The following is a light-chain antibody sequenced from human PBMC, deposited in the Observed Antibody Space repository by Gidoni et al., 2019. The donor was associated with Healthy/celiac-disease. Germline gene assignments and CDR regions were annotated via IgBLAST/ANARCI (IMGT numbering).Light chain of an antibody. CDR2: GAS. J-gene: IGKJ4*01. CDR1: QSVSSSY. V-gene: IGKV3-20*01. CDR3: QQYGSSSLT. Sequence: EIVLMQSPGTLSLSPGERATLSCRASQSVSSSYVAWYQQKPGQAPRLLIYGASSRATGIPDRLSGSGSGTDFTLTISRLEPEDFAVYYCQQYGSSSLTFGGGTKVEIK.